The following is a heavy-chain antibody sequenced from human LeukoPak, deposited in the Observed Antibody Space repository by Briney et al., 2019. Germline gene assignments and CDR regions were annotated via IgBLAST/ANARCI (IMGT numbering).Heavy chain of an antibody. V-gene: IGHV3-15*01. CDR1: GFXFSNAW. J-gene: IGHJ6*02. CDR3: ITVGVATIYYYYGMDV. Sequence: GGSLRLSCAASGFXFSNAWMSWVRQAPGKGLEWVGRIKSKTDGGTTDYAAPVKGRFTISRDDSKNTLYLQMSSLKTEDTAVYYCITVGVATIYYYYGMDVWGQGTTVTVSS. CDR2: IKSKTDGGTT. D-gene: IGHD5-12*01.